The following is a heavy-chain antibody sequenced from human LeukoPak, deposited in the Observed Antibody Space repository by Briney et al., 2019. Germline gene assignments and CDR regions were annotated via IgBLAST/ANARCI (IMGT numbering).Heavy chain of an antibody. CDR2: IIGSGGST. CDR1: GFTFSSYA. Sequence: GGSLRLSCAASGFTFSSYAMSWVRQAPGKGLEWVAAIIGSGGSTYYADSVKGRFTISRDNSKNTLYLQMNSLRAEDTAVYYCAKDRRSSGYSSRVDYWGQGTLVTVSS. CDR3: AKDRRSSGYSSRVDY. D-gene: IGHD3-22*01. J-gene: IGHJ4*02. V-gene: IGHV3-23*01.